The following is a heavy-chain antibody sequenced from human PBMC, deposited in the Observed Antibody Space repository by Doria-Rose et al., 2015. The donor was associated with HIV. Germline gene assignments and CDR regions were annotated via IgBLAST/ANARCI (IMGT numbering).Heavy chain of an antibody. D-gene: IGHD3-10*01. CDR2: ISSSGTT. CDR3: ARARNYGFPHFFDF. J-gene: IGHJ4*02. CDR1: GDSISSGDSF. Sequence: QVQLQESGPGLVRPSQTLSLTCTVSGDSISSGDSFWSWIRQPPGKGPEWIGCISSSGTTYYYPSLRGRLTISLDASKNQFSLTLNSVTAADTAVYYCARARNYGFPHFFDFWGQGTLVTVSS. V-gene: IGHV4-30-4*01.